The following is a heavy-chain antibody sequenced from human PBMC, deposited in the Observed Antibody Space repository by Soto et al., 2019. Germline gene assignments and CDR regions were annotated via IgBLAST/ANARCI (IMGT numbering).Heavy chain of an antibody. V-gene: IGHV1-69*06. J-gene: IGHJ5*02. CDR2: IIPIFGTA. CDR3: ARDSAYYYGSGSYYKGGFDP. Sequence: GASVKVSCKASGGTFSSYAISWVRQAPGQGLEWMGGIIPIFGTANYAQKFQGRVTITADKSTSTAYMELSSLRSEDTAVYYCARDSAYYYGSGSYYKGGFDPWGQGTLVTVSS. D-gene: IGHD3-10*01. CDR1: GGTFSSYA.